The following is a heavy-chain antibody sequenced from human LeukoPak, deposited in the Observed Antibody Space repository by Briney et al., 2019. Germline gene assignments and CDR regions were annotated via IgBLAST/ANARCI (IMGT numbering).Heavy chain of an antibody. CDR3: ARLTTNPDAFDI. CDR1: GFTFSSYW. V-gene: IGHV3-7*01. Sequence: GGSLRLSCAGSGFTFSSYWMSRVRQAPGKGLEWVANIRQDGSEKYYVDSVKGRFPISRDNAKNSLYLQMNSLRAEDTSVYYCARLTTNPDAFDIWGQGTMVTVSS. D-gene: IGHD2-8*01. CDR2: IRQDGSEK. J-gene: IGHJ3*02.